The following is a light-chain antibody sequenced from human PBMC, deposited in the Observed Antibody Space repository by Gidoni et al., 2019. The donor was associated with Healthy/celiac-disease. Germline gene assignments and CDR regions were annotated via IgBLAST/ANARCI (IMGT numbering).Light chain of an antibody. V-gene: IGKV1-5*03. CDR2: KAS. CDR1: QSSSSW. CDR3: QQYSSYSIT. J-gene: IGKJ5*01. Sequence: DIQMSQYPSTLSASVGDRVTITCRASQSSSSWLAWYQQKPGKAPKLLIYKASSLGSGVPSRFSGSGSGTAFTLTISSLQPDDFATYYCQQYSSYSITFGQGTRLEIK.